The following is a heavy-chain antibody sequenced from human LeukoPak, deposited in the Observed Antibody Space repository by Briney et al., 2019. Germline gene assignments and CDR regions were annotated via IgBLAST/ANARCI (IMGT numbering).Heavy chain of an antibody. CDR2: IKQDGSER. J-gene: IGHJ6*02. V-gene: IGHV3-7*03. D-gene: IGHD3-16*01. CDR3: ARGGGLDV. Sequence: GGSLRLSCTASGFTFSSFWMSWVRQAPGKGLEWVANIKQDGSERNYVDSVKGRFTVSRDNAKNSLYLQMSNLRAEDTAVYFCARGGGLDVWGQGATVTVSS. CDR1: GFTFSSFW.